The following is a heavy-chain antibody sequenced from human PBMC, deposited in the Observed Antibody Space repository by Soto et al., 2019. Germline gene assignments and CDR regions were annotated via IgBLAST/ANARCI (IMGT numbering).Heavy chain of an antibody. Sequence: QVQLQESGPGLVKPSETLSLTCTVSGGSISSYYWSWIRQPPGKGLEWIGYIYYSGSTNYNPSLKRRVTISVDTSKNQFSLKLSSVTAADTAVYYCAREGGGSSPFDYWGQGTLVTVSS. CDR3: AREGGGSSPFDY. CDR2: IYYSGST. J-gene: IGHJ4*02. CDR1: GGSISSYY. D-gene: IGHD2-15*01. V-gene: IGHV4-59*01.